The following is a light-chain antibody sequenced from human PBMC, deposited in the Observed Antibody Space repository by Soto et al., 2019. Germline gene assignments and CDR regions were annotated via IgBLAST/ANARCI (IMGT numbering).Light chain of an antibody. Sequence: DIQMTQSPSSLSASVGDRVTITCQASQDISNYLNWYQQKPGKAPKLLIYDASNLERGVPSRFSGSGSGTDFTFTISSLQPEDIATYYYQQYDNLPPLTFGGGTKVEIK. CDR1: QDISNY. CDR3: QQYDNLPPLT. V-gene: IGKV1-33*01. J-gene: IGKJ4*01. CDR2: DAS.